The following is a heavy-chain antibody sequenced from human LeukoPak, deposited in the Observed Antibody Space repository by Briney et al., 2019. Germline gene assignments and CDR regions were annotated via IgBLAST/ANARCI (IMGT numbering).Heavy chain of an antibody. D-gene: IGHD3-3*01. V-gene: IGHV3-23*01. CDR3: TKDTIFDL. J-gene: IGHJ3*01. CDR2: ISGSGAYT. CDR1: GFTFSNYA. Sequence: TGGSLRLSCAASGFTFSNYAMSWVRQARGKGLEWVSVISGSGAYTYYTDSVKGRFTISRDNSKNTVYLQMNSLRAEDTAVYFCTKDTIFDLWGQGTMVTVSS.